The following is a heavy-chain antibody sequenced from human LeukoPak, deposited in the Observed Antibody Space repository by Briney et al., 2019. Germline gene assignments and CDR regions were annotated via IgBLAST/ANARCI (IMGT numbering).Heavy chain of an antibody. Sequence: GTSVKVSCKASGFTFTSSAVQWVRHARGQRLEWIGWIVVGSGNTNYAQKFQERVTITRDMSTSTAYMELSSLRSEDTAVYYCAAEASGGSSYSYFDYWGQGTLVTVSS. D-gene: IGHD2-15*01. J-gene: IGHJ4*02. CDR3: AAEASGGSSYSYFDY. CDR2: IVVGSGNT. CDR1: GFTFTSSA. V-gene: IGHV1-58*01.